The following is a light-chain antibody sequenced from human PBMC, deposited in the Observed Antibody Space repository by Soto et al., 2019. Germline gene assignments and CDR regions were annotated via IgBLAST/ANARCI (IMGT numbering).Light chain of an antibody. Sequence: DIQMTQSPSSLSASIGDRVTITCRASQSISGYLNWYQQRPGKAAKLLIYAASNLESGVPPRFSGSGTGTDFTLTITSLQPEDFATDYCQQSYSTLGTFGPGTKVEIK. CDR2: AAS. CDR1: QSISGY. J-gene: IGKJ1*01. V-gene: IGKV1-39*01. CDR3: QQSYSTLGT.